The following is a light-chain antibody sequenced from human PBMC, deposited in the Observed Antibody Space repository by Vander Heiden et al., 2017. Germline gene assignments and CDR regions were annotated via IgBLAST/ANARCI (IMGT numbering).Light chain of an antibody. J-gene: IGLJ2*01. CDR2: GNS. CDR1: SSNIGAGYD. V-gene: IGLV1-40*01. Sequence: QPVLTQPPSVSVGPGQRVTISCTGSSSNIGAGYDVHCYHQLPGTAPQLLFFGNSNRLSGVPDRFSCSKSGASASIAITVLQAGDEADYYCQSYDSSLSGSVVFGGGTKLTVL. CDR3: QSYDSSLSGSVV.